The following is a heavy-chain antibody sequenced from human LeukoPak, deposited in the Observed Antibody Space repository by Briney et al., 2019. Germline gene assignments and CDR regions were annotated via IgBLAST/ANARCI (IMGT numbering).Heavy chain of an antibody. D-gene: IGHD4-11*01. J-gene: IGHJ4*02. CDR1: GYSISSGYY. V-gene: IGHV4-38-2*01. CDR3: ARGISTTGHDY. CDR2: VFHTGSS. Sequence: SETLSLTCAVSGYSISSGYYWGWIRQPPGKGPEWIGSVFHTGSSYYIPSLKSRVTISVDTSKNQFSLEVSSVTAADTAIYYRARGISTTGHDYWGPGTLVTVSS.